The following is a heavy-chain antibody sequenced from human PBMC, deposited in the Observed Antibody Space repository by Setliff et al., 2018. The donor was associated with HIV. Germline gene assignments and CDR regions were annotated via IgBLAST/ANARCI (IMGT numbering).Heavy chain of an antibody. CDR3: AKDFQWSTVNTPLNYQYGMDV. CDR1: GFRFSTYG. J-gene: IGHJ6*02. Sequence: LSLSCVASGFRFSTYGMHWVRQAPGKGLEWVSAITGSGGRTHYADSVKGRFTISRDNSRSTLYLQMNNLRPEDTAVYYCAKDFQWSTVNTPLNYQYGMDVWGQGTTVTVSS. D-gene: IGHD4-17*01. CDR2: ITGSGGRT. V-gene: IGHV3-23*01.